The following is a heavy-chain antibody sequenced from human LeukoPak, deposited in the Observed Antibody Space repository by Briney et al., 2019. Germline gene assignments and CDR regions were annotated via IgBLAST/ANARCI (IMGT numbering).Heavy chain of an antibody. CDR2: IYYSGST. CDR1: GGSISSYY. CDR3: ARGIAVAGPGPLDV. Sequence: PSETLSLTCTVSGGSISSYYWSWIRQPPGKGLEWIGYIYYSGSTYYNPSLKSRVTISVHTSKNQFSLKLSSVTAADTAVYYCARGIAVAGPGPLDVWGKGTTVTVSS. J-gene: IGHJ6*04. D-gene: IGHD6-19*01. V-gene: IGHV4-59*01.